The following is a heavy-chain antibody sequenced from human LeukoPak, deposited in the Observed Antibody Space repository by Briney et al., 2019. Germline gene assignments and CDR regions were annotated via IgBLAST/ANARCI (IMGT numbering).Heavy chain of an antibody. CDR2: IGTAGDT. Sequence: GGSLRLSCAASGFTFSNYDMHWVRQVIGKGLEWVSAIGTAGDTYYAGSVRGRFTISRENAKNSLYLQMNSLRAGDTAVYYCARGDTVTGFDPWGQGTLVTVSS. J-gene: IGHJ5*02. CDR3: ARGDTVTGFDP. D-gene: IGHD5-18*01. V-gene: IGHV3-13*01. CDR1: GFTFSNYD.